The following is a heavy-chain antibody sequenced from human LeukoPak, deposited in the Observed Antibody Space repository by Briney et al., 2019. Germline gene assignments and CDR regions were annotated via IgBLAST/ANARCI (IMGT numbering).Heavy chain of an antibody. J-gene: IGHJ5*02. CDR1: GFTFSIYA. CDR3: AKEARSSSVCPSIDP. Sequence: GGSLRLSCAACGFTFSIYAMSWVRQAPGKGLEWVSAISGSGGSTYYADSVKGRFTISRDNSKNTLYLQMNSLRAEDTAVYYCAKEARSSSVCPSIDPWGQGTLVTVSS. D-gene: IGHD6-19*01. V-gene: IGHV3-23*01. CDR2: ISGSGGST.